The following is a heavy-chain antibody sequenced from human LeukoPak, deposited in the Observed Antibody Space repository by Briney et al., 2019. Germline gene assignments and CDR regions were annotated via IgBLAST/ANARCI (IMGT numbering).Heavy chain of an antibody. CDR1: GFTFSSYS. Sequence: GGSLRLSCAASGFTFSSYSMTWVRQAPGKGLEWVSVVSGSGGSTYYADSVKGRFAISRDNSKNTLYLQMNSLRTEDTAVYYCAKTHDYWGQGTLVTVSS. CDR3: AKTHDY. J-gene: IGHJ4*02. V-gene: IGHV3-23*01. CDR2: VSGSGGST.